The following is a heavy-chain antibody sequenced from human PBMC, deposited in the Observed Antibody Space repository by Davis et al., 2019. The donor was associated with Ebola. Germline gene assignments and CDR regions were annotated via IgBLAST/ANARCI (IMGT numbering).Heavy chain of an antibody. V-gene: IGHV3-23*01. CDR2: ISGSGGST. J-gene: IGHJ4*02. D-gene: IGHD3-3*01. CDR3: AKDEPAYYDFWSGYFDY. CDR1: GFTFSNYA. Sequence: GGSLRLSCEAAGFTFSNYAMSWVRQAPGKGLEWVSSISGSGGSTYYADSVKGRFTISRDNSKNTLYLQMNSLRAEDTAVYYCAKDEPAYYDFWSGYFDYWGQGTLVTVSS.